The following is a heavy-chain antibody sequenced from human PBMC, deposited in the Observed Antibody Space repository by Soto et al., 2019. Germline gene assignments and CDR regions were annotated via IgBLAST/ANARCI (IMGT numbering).Heavy chain of an antibody. CDR3: ARAVEDIVATIFFDY. CDR2: IYYSGST. J-gene: IGHJ4*02. CDR1: GGSISSGGYY. Sequence: QVQLQESGPGLVKPSQTLSLTCTVSGGSISSGGYYWSWIRQHPGKGLEWIGYIYYSGSTYYNPSLNSGVTISVDTSKNQFSLKLSSVTAADTAVYYCARAVEDIVATIFFDYWGQGTLVTVSS. D-gene: IGHD5-12*01. V-gene: IGHV4-31*03.